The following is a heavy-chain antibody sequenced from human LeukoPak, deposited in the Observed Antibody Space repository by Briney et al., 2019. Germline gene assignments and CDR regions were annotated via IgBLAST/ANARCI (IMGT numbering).Heavy chain of an antibody. CDR1: GGSISSSSYY. CDR3: ARPVLRYFDWLPNGMDV. CDR2: IYYSGST. J-gene: IGHJ6*02. D-gene: IGHD3-9*01. Sequence: SETLSLTCTVSGGSISSSSYYWDWIRQPPGKGLEWIGSIYYSGSTYYNPSLKSRVTISVDTSKNQFSLKLSSVTAADTAVYYCARPVLRYFDWLPNGMDVWGQGTTVTVSS. V-gene: IGHV4-39*01.